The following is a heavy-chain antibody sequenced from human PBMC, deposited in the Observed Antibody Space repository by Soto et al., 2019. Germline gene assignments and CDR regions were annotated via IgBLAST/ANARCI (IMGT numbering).Heavy chain of an antibody. CDR2: IIPIFGTA. CDR3: ARVPIGGVIVAFWSGYPRYNWFDP. CDR1: GGTFSSYA. Sequence: GASVKVSCKASGGTFSSYAISWVRQAPGQGLEWMGGIIPIFGTANYAQKFQGRVTITADESTSTAYMELSSLRSEDTAVYYCARVPIGGVIVAFWSGYPRYNWFDPWGQGTLVTVSS. D-gene: IGHD3-3*01. V-gene: IGHV1-69*13. J-gene: IGHJ5*02.